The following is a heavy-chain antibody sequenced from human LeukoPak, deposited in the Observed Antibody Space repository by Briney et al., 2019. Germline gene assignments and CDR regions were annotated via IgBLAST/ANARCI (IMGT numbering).Heavy chain of an antibody. V-gene: IGHV3-23*01. Sequence: GGSLRLSCAASGFTFSSYAMSWVRQAPGKGLEWVSAISGSGGSTYYADSVKGRFTISRDNSKNTLYLQMNSLGAEDTAVYYCAKDHPNYDFWSGYPELMDYWGQGTLVTVSS. CDR2: ISGSGGST. D-gene: IGHD3-3*01. CDR1: GFTFSSYA. CDR3: AKDHPNYDFWSGYPELMDY. J-gene: IGHJ4*02.